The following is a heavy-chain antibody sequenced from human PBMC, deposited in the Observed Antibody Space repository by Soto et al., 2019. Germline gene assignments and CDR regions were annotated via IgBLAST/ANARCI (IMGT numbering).Heavy chain of an antibody. V-gene: IGHV3-23*01. J-gene: IGHJ4*02. Sequence: PGGSLRLSCAASGFTFSSYAMSWVRQAPGKGLEWVSAFSGSGGSTYYADSVKGRFTISRDNSKNTLYLQMNSLRAEDTAVYYCAKDRDKDPVWYDFWSEDPGIDDYWGQGTLVTVSS. CDR3: AKDRDKDPVWYDFWSEDPGIDDY. CDR1: GFTFSSYA. D-gene: IGHD3-3*01. CDR2: FSGSGGST.